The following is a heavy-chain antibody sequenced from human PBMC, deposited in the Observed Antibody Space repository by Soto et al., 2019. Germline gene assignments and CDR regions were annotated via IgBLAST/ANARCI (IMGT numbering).Heavy chain of an antibody. D-gene: IGHD6-19*01. J-gene: IGHJ4*02. CDR1: GYTFTSYA. Sequence: ASVNVSCKTSGYTFTSYAMHWVRQAPGQRLEWMGWINAGNGNTKYSQKFQGRVTITIDTSASTAYMELSSLRSEDTAIYYCARDLGGWPDYWGQGTLVTVSS. CDR3: ARDLGGWPDY. V-gene: IGHV1-3*01. CDR2: INAGNGNT.